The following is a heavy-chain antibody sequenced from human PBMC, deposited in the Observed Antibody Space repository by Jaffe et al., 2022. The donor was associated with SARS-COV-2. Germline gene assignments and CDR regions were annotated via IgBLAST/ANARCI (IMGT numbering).Heavy chain of an antibody. Sequence: EVQLVESGGGLVQPGGSLRLSCSASGFTFSNSFMHWVRQAPGKGLQYVSFINPDGGSTSYADSVKDRFTVSRDNSKNTLYLQMSSLRAEDTAVYYCVKDLSGKYSFDNWGQGTLVTVSS. CDR3: VKDLSGKYSFDN. CDR1: GFTFSNSF. J-gene: IGHJ4*02. V-gene: IGHV3-64D*09. CDR2: INPDGGST. D-gene: IGHD1-26*01.